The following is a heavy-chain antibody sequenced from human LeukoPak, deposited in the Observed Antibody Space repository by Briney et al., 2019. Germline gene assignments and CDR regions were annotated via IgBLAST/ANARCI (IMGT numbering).Heavy chain of an antibody. J-gene: IGHJ4*02. V-gene: IGHV3-49*04. CDR3: TRVWLQYFDY. CDR1: GYTFGDYA. CDR2: IRSKTYDGTT. D-gene: IGHD5-24*01. Sequence: GGSLRLSCTACGYTFGDYAMRWVRRAPGKGVEGVGFIRSKTYDGTTEYAASVNGRFTISRDDSKRIAYLQMNSLKTDDTAVYYCTRVWLQYFDYWGQGTLITVSS.